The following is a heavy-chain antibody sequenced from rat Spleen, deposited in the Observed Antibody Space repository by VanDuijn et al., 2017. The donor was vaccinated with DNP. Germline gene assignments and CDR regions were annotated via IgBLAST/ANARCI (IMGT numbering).Heavy chain of an antibody. Sequence: EVQLQESGPGLVTPSQSLSLTCSVTGHSITNNYRWNWLRKLPGNKLEWMGYVTNAGSTDYNPSLKSRISITTDTSTNQFFLQVNSVATEDTATYYCAIQLGVFDYWGQGVMVTVSS. V-gene: IGHV3-3*01. J-gene: IGHJ2*01. CDR2: VTNAGST. CDR1: GHSITNNYR. D-gene: IGHD4-4*01. CDR3: AIQLGVFDY.